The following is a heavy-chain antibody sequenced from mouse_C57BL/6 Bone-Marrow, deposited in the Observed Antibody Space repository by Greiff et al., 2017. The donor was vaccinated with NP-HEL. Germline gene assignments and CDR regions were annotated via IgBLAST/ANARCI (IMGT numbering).Heavy chain of an antibody. CDR3: ARYYGSSYYFDY. CDR2: IYPGAGDT. V-gene: IGHV1-80*01. D-gene: IGHD1-1*01. CDR1: GYAFSSYW. Sequence: QVQLKQSGAELVKPGASVTISCKASGYAFSSYWMNWVKQRPGKGLEWIGQIYPGAGDTNYNGKFKGKATLTADHSSRTASMQLSRLTSEDSAVYFCARYYGSSYYFDYWGQGTTLTVSS. J-gene: IGHJ2*01.